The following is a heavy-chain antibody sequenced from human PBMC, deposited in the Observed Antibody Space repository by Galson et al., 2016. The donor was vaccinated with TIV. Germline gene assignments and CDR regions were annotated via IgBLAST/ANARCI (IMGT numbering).Heavy chain of an antibody. V-gene: IGHV3-9*01. J-gene: IGHJ4*02. D-gene: IGHD3-22*01. CDR3: AKDLYFEDRSGSPN. Sequence: SLRLSCAGSGFTFDDYAMHWVRQAPGKGLEWVSGISWNGGHTDYADSVQGRFTISRDNAKNSLFLQMNSLRVEDTAFYYCAKDLYFEDRSGSPNWGQGTLVTVSS. CDR2: ISWNGGHT. CDR1: GFTFDDYA.